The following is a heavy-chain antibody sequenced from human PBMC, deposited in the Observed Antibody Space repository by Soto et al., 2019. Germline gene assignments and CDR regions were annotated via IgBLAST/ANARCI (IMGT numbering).Heavy chain of an antibody. J-gene: IGHJ3*02. Sequence: QVQLVQSGAEVKKPGSSVKVSCKASGGTFSSYTISWVRQAPGQGLEWMGRIIPILGIANYAQKFQGRVTITADKSTSTAYMELSSLRSEDTAVYYCARWAYDESTLDDAFDIWGQGTMVTVSS. V-gene: IGHV1-69*02. CDR1: GGTFSSYT. CDR3: ARWAYDESTLDDAFDI. CDR2: IIPILGIA. D-gene: IGHD5-12*01.